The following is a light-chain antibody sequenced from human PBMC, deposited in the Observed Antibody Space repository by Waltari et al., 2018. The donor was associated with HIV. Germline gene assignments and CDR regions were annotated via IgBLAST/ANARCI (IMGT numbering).Light chain of an antibody. CDR3: QQYNSYPWT. V-gene: IGKV1-5*03. CDR1: QNIKQW. CDR2: QAS. J-gene: IGKJ1*01. Sequence: DTQMTQSPSTLSAAVGDPLTITCRASQNIKQWLAWYRQKVGQAPKLLVYQASILQTGVPSRISGTGSGTEFSLTITSLQPDDVATYYCQQYNSYPWTFGQGTKVDIK.